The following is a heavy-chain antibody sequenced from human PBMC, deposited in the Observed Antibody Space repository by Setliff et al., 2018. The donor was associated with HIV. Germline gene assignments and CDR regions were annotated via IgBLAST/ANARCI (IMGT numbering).Heavy chain of an antibody. CDR1: GGCISSYY. J-gene: IGHJ6*03. Sequence: SETLSLTCTVSGGCISSYYWSWIRQPAGKGLEWIGRIYASGRTNYNPSLRSRVTLSVDTSKNQFSLKVTSVTAADTAVYYCAREIQFSATTYYYYYMDDWGRGTTVTVSS. D-gene: IGHD5-18*01. CDR2: IYASGRT. V-gene: IGHV4-4*07. CDR3: AREIQFSATTYYYYYMDD.